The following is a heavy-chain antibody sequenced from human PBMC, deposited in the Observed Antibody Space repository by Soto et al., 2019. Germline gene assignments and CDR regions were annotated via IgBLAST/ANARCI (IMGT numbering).Heavy chain of an antibody. D-gene: IGHD2-8*02. CDR3: ARDSITGLFDY. V-gene: IGHV4-34*01. CDR1: AGSLSGYY. J-gene: IGHJ4*02. Sequence: QVQLQQWGAGLLKPSETLSLTCAVYAGSLSGYYWTWIRQPPGTGLEWIGEINHSGSTNYNPSLKSRVTISVDTSKNQLSLKLTSVTAADTAVYYCARDSITGLFDYWGQGTLVTVSS. CDR2: INHSGST.